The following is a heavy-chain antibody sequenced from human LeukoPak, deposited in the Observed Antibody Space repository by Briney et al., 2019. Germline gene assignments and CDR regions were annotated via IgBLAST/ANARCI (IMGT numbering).Heavy chain of an antibody. D-gene: IGHD1-1*01. V-gene: IGHV4-34*01. CDR1: GGSFSGYS. CDR2: IDRRGST. J-gene: IGHJ4*02. CDR3: ARGSATGLAY. Sequence: SETLSLTCFVSGGSFSGYSWTWIRQPPGKGLEWIGEIDRRGSTNYNPALKSRLTISVDTSKNQFSLKLTSVTAADTAVYYCARGSATGLAYWGQGTLVTVSS.